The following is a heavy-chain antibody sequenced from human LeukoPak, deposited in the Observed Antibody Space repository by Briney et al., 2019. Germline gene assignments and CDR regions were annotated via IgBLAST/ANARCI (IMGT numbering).Heavy chain of an antibody. CDR3: ARDDGSYSRSPGFDY. D-gene: IGHD1-26*01. CDR2: ISRSSSYI. CDR1: GFTFSGYS. V-gene: IGHV3-21*01. Sequence: PGGSLRLSCAASGFTFSGYSMDWVRQAPGKGLEWVSSISRSSSYIYYADSLKGRFTISRDNAKNSLYLQMNSLRAEDTAVYYCARDDGSYSRSPGFDYWGQGTLVTVSS. J-gene: IGHJ4*02.